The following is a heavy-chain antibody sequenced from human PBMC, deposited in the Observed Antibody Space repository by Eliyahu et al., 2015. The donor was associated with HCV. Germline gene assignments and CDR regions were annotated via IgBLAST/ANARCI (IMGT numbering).Heavy chain of an antibody. D-gene: IGHD6-19*01. Sequence: EVQLVESGGGLVQPGRSLRLSCAASXFXFGXXAMHWVRQAPGKGLEWVSGISWNSGSIDYADSVKGRVTISRDNAKNSLFLQMNSLRTEDTAFYYCAKDVNRVIAVAEVNFQHWGQGTLVTVSS. J-gene: IGHJ1*01. CDR3: AKDVNRVIAVAEVNFQH. CDR1: XFXFGXXA. V-gene: IGHV3-9*01. CDR2: ISWNSGSI.